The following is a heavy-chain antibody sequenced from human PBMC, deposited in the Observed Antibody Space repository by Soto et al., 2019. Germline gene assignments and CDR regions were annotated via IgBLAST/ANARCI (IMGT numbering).Heavy chain of an antibody. CDR2: ISGSGGST. CDR1: GFTFSSYA. V-gene: IGHV3-23*01. Sequence: GGSLRLSCAASGFTFSSYAMSWVRQAPGKGLEWVSAISGSGGSTYYADSVKGRFTISRDNSKNTLYLQMNSLRAEDTAVYYCAKDPSLPGRYCTNGVCSPIFDYWGQGTLVTVSS. J-gene: IGHJ4*02. CDR3: AKDPSLPGRYCTNGVCSPIFDY. D-gene: IGHD2-8*01.